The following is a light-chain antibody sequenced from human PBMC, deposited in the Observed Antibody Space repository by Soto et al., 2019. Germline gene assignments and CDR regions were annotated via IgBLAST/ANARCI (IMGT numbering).Light chain of an antibody. Sequence: DIQMTQSPSSLFASVGDRVTITCQATQDINIYLNRYQQKPGKAPNXLIYDASNLEIGVPSRFSGSGSGTHFTFTISSLQTEDIGTYYCQQYDILTITFGRGTRLEIK. V-gene: IGKV1-33*01. CDR1: QDINIY. CDR2: DAS. CDR3: QQYDILTIT. J-gene: IGKJ5*01.